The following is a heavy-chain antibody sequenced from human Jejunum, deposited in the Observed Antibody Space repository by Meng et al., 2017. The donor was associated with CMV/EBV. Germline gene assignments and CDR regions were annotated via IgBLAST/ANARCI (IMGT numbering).Heavy chain of an antibody. D-gene: IGHD3-10*01. J-gene: IGHJ6*02. Sequence: FGDYGLPWVRQAPGKGLEWVSGINWNGGSSDYEDSVKGRFTISRDNAKNSLYLQMNGLRAEDTALYYCARNYRGSGSYGTHGMDVWGQGTTVTVSS. CDR2: INWNGGSS. V-gene: IGHV3-20*03. CDR1: FGDYG. CDR3: ARNYRGSGSYGTHGMDV.